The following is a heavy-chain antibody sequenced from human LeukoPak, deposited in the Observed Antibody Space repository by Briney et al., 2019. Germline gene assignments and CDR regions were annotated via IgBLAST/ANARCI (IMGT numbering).Heavy chain of an antibody. CDR1: GFTFSSYG. CDR2: IWYDGSNK. D-gene: IGHD3-3*01. J-gene: IGHJ6*03. CDR3: ARVAYYDWSGLIPHTYYMDV. V-gene: IGHV3-33*01. Sequence: GGSLRLSCAASGFTFSSYGMHWVRQAPGKGLEWVAVIWYDGSNKYYADSVKGRFTISRDNSKNTLYLQMNSLRAEDTAIYYCARVAYYDWSGLIPHTYYMDVWGKGTAVTVSS.